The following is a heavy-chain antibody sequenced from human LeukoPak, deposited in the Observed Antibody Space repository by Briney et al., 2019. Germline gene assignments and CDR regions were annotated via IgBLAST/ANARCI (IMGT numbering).Heavy chain of an antibody. V-gene: IGHV3-23*01. J-gene: IGHJ4*02. CDR3: ARDTRRAAYYYDSSGYAFDY. CDR1: GFTFSSYA. CDR2: ISGSGGST. D-gene: IGHD3-22*01. Sequence: GGSLRLSCAASGFTFSSYAMSWVRQAPGKGLEWVSSISGSGGSTYYADSVKGRFTISRDNAKNSLYLQMNSLRAEDTAVYYCARDTRRAAYYYDSSGYAFDYWGQGTLVTVSS.